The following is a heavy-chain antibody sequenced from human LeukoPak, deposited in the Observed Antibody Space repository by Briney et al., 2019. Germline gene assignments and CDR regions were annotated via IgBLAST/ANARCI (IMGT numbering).Heavy chain of an antibody. CDR3: AKDFGSYGVYYFDY. D-gene: IGHD5-18*01. CDR1: GFTFSSYA. J-gene: IGHJ4*02. CDR2: ISYDGSNK. V-gene: IGHV3-30*18. Sequence: PGGSLRLSCAASGFTFSSYAMSWVRQAPGKGLEWVAVISYDGSNKYYADSVKGRFTISRDNSKNTLYLQMNSLRAEDTAVYYCAKDFGSYGVYYFDYWGQGTLVTVSS.